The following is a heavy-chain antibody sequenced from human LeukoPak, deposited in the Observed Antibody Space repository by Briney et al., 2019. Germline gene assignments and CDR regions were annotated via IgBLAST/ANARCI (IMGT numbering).Heavy chain of an antibody. Sequence: ASVRVSCKASGYTFTGYYMHWVRQAPGQGLEWMGWINPNSGGTNYAQKFQGRVTMTRDTSISTAYMELSRLRSDDTAVYYCARDARSTVKFDYWGQGTLVTVSS. J-gene: IGHJ4*02. CDR3: ARDARSTVKFDY. CDR2: INPNSGGT. D-gene: IGHD4-17*01. V-gene: IGHV1-2*02. CDR1: GYTFTGYY.